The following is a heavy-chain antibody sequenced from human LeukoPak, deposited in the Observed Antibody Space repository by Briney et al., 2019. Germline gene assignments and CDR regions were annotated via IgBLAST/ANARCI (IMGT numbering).Heavy chain of an antibody. V-gene: IGHV3-23*01. D-gene: IGHD6-19*01. CDR2: ISGSGGST. CDR3: AKAGSGWSRWDY. J-gene: IGHJ4*02. CDR1: GFTFGTYA. Sequence: GGSLRLSCAASGFTFGTYAMSWVRQAPGKGLEWVSAISGSGGSTYYADSVKGRFTISRDNYKNTLYLQMNSLRAEDTAVYYCAKAGSGWSRWDYWGQGTLVTVSS.